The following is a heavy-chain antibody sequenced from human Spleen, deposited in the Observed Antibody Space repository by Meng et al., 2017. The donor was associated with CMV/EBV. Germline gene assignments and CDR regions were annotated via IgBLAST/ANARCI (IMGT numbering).Heavy chain of an antibody. CDR2: ISTSSNYI. D-gene: IGHD1-7*01. CDR1: GFTFSSYT. V-gene: IGHV3-21*01. J-gene: IGHJ4*02. Sequence: LSCAAYGFTFSSYTMNWVRQAPGKGLEWVSSISTSSNYIYYADSVKGRFTISRDNAKNSLYLQMNSLRAEDTAVYYCARDRNWNYDYWGQGTLVTVSS. CDR3: ARDRNWNYDY.